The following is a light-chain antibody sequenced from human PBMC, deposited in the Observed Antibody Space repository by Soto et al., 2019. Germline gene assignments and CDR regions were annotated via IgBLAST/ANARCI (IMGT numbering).Light chain of an antibody. J-gene: IGLJ3*02. CDR2: EVR. CDR1: SSDVGGYNN. CDR3: CSYTSSSIRV. V-gene: IGLV2-14*01. Sequence: QSALTQPASVSGSPGQSITISCTGTSSDVGGYNNVSWYQQHPGKAPKLIIYEVRNRPSGVSNRLSGSKSGNTASLTISGVQADDEADYYCCSYTSSSIRVFGGGTKLTVL.